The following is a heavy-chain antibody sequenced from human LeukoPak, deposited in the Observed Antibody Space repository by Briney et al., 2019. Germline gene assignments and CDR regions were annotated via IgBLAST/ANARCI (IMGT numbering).Heavy chain of an antibody. V-gene: IGHV1-24*01. CDR2: FDPEDGET. J-gene: IGHJ4*02. Sequence: ASVKVSCKVSGYTLTELSMHWVRQAPGKGLEWMGGFDPEDGETIYAQKFQGRVTMTEDTSTDTAYMELSSLRSGDTAVYYCATVDMATIWFNYWGQGTLVTVSS. CDR3: ATVDMATIWFNY. CDR1: GYTLTELS. D-gene: IGHD5-24*01.